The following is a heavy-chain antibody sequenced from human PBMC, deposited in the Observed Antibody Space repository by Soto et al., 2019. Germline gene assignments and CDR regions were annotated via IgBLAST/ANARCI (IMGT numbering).Heavy chain of an antibody. D-gene: IGHD3-3*01. CDR1: GYTFTSYD. CDR2: MNPNSGNT. CDR3: ARFMDFCLALDV. V-gene: IGHV1-8*01. Sequence: QVQLVQSGAEVKKPGASVKVSCKASGYTFTSYDINWVRQATGQGLEWMGWMNPNSGNTGYAQKFQGRVTMTRNTSISTAYMELSSMRSEDTAVYYCARFMDFCLALDVWGKGTTVTVSS. J-gene: IGHJ6*04.